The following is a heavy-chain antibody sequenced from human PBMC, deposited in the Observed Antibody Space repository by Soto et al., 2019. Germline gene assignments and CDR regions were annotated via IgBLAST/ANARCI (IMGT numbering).Heavy chain of an antibody. CDR2: INPKSGGT. V-gene: IGHV1-2*04. CDR3: ARGDSTDCSNGVCSVFSNHATDV. J-gene: IGHJ6*02. CDR1: GYSFTDYH. D-gene: IGHD2-8*01. Sequence: ASVKVSCKASGYSFTDYHIHWVRQAPGQGLEWLGRINPKSGGTSTAQKFQGWVTMTTDTSISTASMELTRLTSDDTAIYYCARGDSTDCSNGVCSVFSNHATDVWG.